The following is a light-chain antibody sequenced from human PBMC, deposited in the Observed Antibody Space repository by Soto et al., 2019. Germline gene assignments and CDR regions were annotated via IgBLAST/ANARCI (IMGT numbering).Light chain of an antibody. CDR3: LLDFRYFWA. Sequence: AIQLTQSPSSLSASVGDRVTITCRASEAIRSALGWYQQKPGKVPTLLIYAASILQSGVPSRFSGSGSGTDFTLTISSLQPEDFATDYCLLDFRYFWAFGQGTQV. V-gene: IGKV1-6*01. CDR1: EAIRSA. CDR2: AAS. J-gene: IGKJ1*01.